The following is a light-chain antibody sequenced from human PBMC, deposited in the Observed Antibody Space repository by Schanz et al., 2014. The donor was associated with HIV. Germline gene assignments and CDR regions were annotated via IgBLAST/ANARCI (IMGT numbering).Light chain of an antibody. CDR2: GAS. CDR3: QQPASYPLT. V-gene: IGKV3-20*01. CDR1: QSVSSSY. Sequence: EIVLTQSPGTLSLSPGERATLSCRASQSVSSSYLAWYQQKPGQAPRLLIYGASSRATGIPDRFSGSGSGTEFTLSISSLQSEDFATYYCQQPASYPLTFGGGTKVEIK. J-gene: IGKJ4*01.